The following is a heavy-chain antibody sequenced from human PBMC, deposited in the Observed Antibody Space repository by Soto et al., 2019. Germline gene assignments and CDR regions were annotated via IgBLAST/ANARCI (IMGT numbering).Heavy chain of an antibody. CDR3: ARDRSLVGATHY. CDR2: ISAYNGNT. J-gene: IGHJ4*01. D-gene: IGHD1-26*01. Sequence: ASVKFSCKASGYTFTSYGISWVRQAPGQGLECMGWISAYNGNTNYAQKLQGRVTMTTXAXXSXXHMXLRSLRSDDTAVYYCARDRSLVGATHYWG. CDR1: GYTFTSYG. V-gene: IGHV1-18*04.